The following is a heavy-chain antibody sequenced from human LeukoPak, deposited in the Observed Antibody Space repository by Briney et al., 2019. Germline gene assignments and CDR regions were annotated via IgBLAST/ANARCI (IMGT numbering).Heavy chain of an antibody. CDR3: ARQGWLQSVDPSNYYYYYMDV. D-gene: IGHD5-24*01. J-gene: IGHJ6*03. Sequence: KPSETLSLTCTVSRGSISSSSYYWGWIRQPPGKGLEWIGSIYYSGSTYYNPSLKSRVTISVDTSKNQFSLKLSSVTAADTAVYYCARQGWLQSVDPSNYYYYYMDVWGKGTTVTVSS. CDR1: RGSISSSSYY. CDR2: IYYSGST. V-gene: IGHV4-39*01.